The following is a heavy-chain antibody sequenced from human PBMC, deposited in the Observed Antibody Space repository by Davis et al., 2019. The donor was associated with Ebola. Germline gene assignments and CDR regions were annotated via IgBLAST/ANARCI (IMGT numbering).Heavy chain of an antibody. J-gene: IGHJ4*02. D-gene: IGHD6-19*01. CDR3: AKDQGYSSGWYGTRSFDY. CDR2: ISSSGSTI. Sequence: GESLKISCAASGFTFSDYYMSWIRQAPGKGLEWVSYISSSGSTIYYADSVKGRFTISRDNAKNSLYLQMNSLRAEDTAVYYCAKDQGYSSGWYGTRSFDYWGQGTLVTVSS. V-gene: IGHV3-11*01. CDR1: GFTFSDYY.